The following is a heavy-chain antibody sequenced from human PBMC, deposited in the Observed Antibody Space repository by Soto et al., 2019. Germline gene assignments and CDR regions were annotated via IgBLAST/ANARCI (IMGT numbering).Heavy chain of an antibody. CDR3: AKVPGEVSATWAGLRMDV. D-gene: IGHD2-21*01. V-gene: IGHV3-23*01. Sequence: EVQLLESGGDLVQRGGSLRLSCAASGFTFSSHAMNWVRQAPGKGLEWVSSINGGDGTTYYLYADSVKGRFSISRDNSKHTLYLQMNSLRVEDTAIYYCAKVPGEVSATWAGLRMDVWGQGTTVTVSS. J-gene: IGHJ6*02. CDR1: GFTFSSHA. CDR2: INGGDGTT.